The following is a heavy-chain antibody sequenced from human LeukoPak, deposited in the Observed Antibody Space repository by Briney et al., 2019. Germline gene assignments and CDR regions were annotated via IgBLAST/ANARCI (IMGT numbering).Heavy chain of an antibody. CDR1: GGTFSSYA. CDR3: AKRGYSGYDDYYYGMDV. V-gene: IGHV1-69*04. CDR2: IIPIFGIA. J-gene: IGHJ6*02. Sequence: SVKVSCKASGGTFSSYAISWVRQAPGHGLEWMGRIIPIFGIANYAQKFQGRVTITADKSTSTAYMELSSLRSEDTAVYYCAKRGYSGYDDYYYGMDVWGQGTTVTVSS. D-gene: IGHD5-12*01.